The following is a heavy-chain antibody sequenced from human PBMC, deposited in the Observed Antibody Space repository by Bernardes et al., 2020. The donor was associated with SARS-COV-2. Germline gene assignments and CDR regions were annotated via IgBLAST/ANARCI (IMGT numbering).Heavy chain of an antibody. Sequence: GGSLRLSCAVSGFTLSSKYMNWVRQSPGKGLEWVSVIQSGVYTNYADSVKGRFTVSRDTSENTVSLPMKSLMAEDTAVYYFARGLRWALDYWCQGTLVSVSS. CDR1: GFTLSSKY. CDR3: ARGLRWALDY. J-gene: IGHJ4*02. D-gene: IGHD4-17*01. CDR2: IQSGVYT. V-gene: IGHV3-53*01.